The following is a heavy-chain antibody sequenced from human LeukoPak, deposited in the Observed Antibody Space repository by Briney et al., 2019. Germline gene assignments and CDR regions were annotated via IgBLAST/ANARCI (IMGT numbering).Heavy chain of an antibody. V-gene: IGHV3-23*01. CDR1: GFAFSVYA. J-gene: IGHJ5*01. D-gene: IGHD6-19*01. Sequence: GGSLRLSCAASGFAFSVYAMSWLRQSPEKGLEWVSTFNANSGTTSYAASVRGRFTISRDNSKNTLYLQLNTLRADDTATYYCAKPISGGLAVTADWFHPWGQGTLVVVSS. CDR2: FNANSGTT. CDR3: AKPISGGLAVTADWFHP.